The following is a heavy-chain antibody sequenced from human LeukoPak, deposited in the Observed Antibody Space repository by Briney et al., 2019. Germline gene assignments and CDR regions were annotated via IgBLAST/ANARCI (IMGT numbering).Heavy chain of an antibody. CDR3: ARGSALGAYFDY. Sequence: PGGSLRLSCAASGFTFSTYWMHCVRQAPGKGLVWVSRIHSDGSPTSYADSVKGRFTIARDNAKNTLYLQMNSLRAEDTAVYYCARGSALGAYFDYWGQGTLVAVSS. CDR1: GFTFSTYW. CDR2: IHSDGSPT. D-gene: IGHD3-10*01. V-gene: IGHV3-74*01. J-gene: IGHJ4*02.